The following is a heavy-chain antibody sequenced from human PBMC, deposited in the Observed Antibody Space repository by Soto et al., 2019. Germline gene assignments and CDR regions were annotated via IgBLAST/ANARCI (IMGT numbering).Heavy chain of an antibody. D-gene: IGHD3-22*01. J-gene: IGHJ3*02. Sequence: PSETLSLTCTVSGGSISSGGYYWSWIRQHPGKGLEWIGYIYYSGSTYYNPSLKSRVTISVDTSKNQFSLKLSSVTAADTAVYYCARDLDYDSSGAGAFDIWGQGTTVTVSS. V-gene: IGHV4-31*03. CDR3: ARDLDYDSSGAGAFDI. CDR1: GGSISSGGYY. CDR2: IYYSGST.